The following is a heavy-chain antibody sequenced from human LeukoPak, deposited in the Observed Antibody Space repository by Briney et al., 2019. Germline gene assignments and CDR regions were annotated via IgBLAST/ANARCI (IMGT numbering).Heavy chain of an antibody. CDR2: IFHSGST. CDR3: ARNDGGPIDY. D-gene: IGHD4-23*01. Sequence: SGTLSLTCAVSGGSISSSNWWSWVRQPPGKGLEWIGEIFHSGSTNYNPSLKSRVTISVDTSRNEFSLKLSSVTAADTAVYYCARNDGGPIDYWGQGTLVTVSS. V-gene: IGHV4-4*02. J-gene: IGHJ4*02. CDR1: GGSISSSNW.